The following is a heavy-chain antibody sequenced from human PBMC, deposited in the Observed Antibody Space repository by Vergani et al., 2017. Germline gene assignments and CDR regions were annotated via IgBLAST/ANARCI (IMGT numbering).Heavy chain of an antibody. CDR2: IYYSGST. V-gene: IGHV4-39*07. CDR1: GGSISSSSYY. J-gene: IGHJ4*02. CDR3: AREGFHSGSGSYNDY. D-gene: IGHD3-10*01. Sequence: QVQLEESGPGLVKPSETLSLTCTVSGGSISSSSYYWGWIRQPPGKGLEWIGSIYYSGSTYYNPSLKSRITMSVDTSKNQFSLRLSSVTAADTAMYYCAREGFHSGSGSYNDYWGQGTLVTVSS.